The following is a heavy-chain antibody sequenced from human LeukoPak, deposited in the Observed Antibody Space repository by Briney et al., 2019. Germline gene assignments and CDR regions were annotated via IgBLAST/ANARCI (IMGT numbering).Heavy chain of an antibody. V-gene: IGHV1-2*02. CDR1: GYTFTGYY. D-gene: IGHD4-23*01. J-gene: IGHJ4*02. CDR3: AREGDDYGGNYYFDY. CDR2: INPNSGGT. Sequence: ASVKVSCKASGYTFTGYYMHWVRQAPGQGLEWMGWINPNSGGTNYAQKFQGRVTMTRDTSISTAYMELSRLRSDDTAVYYCAREGDDYGGNYYFDYWGQGTLVTVSS.